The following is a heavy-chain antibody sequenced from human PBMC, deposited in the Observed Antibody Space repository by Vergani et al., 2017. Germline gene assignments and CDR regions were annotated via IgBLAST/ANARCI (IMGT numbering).Heavy chain of an antibody. D-gene: IGHD4-11*01. CDR1: GFTFSSYE. J-gene: IGHJ4*02. CDR2: ISSSGSTI. V-gene: IGHV3-48*03. CDR3: ARVGVTLTTWSDY. Sequence: EVQLVESGGGLVQPGGSLRLSCAASGFTFSSYEMNWVRQAPGKGREGVSYISSSGSTIYYADSVKGRFTISRDNAKNSLYLQMNSLRAEDTAVYYCARVGVTLTTWSDYWGQGTLVTVSS.